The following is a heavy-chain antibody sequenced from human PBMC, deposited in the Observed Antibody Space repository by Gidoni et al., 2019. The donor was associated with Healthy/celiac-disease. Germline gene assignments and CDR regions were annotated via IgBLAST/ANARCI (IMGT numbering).Heavy chain of an antibody. D-gene: IGHD1-26*01. J-gene: IGHJ4*02. CDR2: ISGSGGST. Sequence: EVQLLESGGGLVQPGGSLRLSCAASGFTFSSYAMSWVRQAPGKGLEWVSAISGSGGSTYDADSVKGRFTISRDNSKNTLYLQMNSLRAEDTAVYYCAKGGAWEHGVLDYWGQGTLVTVSS. CDR3: AKGGAWEHGVLDY. V-gene: IGHV3-23*01. CDR1: GFTFSSYA.